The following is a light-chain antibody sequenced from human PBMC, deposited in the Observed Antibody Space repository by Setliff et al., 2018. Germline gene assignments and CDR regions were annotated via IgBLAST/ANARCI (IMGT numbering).Light chain of an antibody. CDR3: NAYTAGTTYV. V-gene: IGLV1-44*01. J-gene: IGLJ1*01. CDR2: GVS. Sequence: QSVLTQPPSASGTPGQRVSISCSGSRSNVGPNTVDWYQQLPGAAPKLIIYGVSDRPSGVSSRFSGSKSGNTASLTISGLQTEDEADYYCNAYTAGTTYVFGTGTKVTVL. CDR1: RSNVGPNT.